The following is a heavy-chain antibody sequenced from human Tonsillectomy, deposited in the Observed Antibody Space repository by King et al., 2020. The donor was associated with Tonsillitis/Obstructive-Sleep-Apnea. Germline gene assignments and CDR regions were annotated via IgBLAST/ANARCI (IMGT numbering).Heavy chain of an antibody. V-gene: IGHV3-30*01. CDR2: ISYDGSNK. J-gene: IGHJ5*02. CDR3: AGDFRVVVVPAAPGFDP. D-gene: IGHD2-2*01. CDR1: GFTFSSYA. Sequence: VQLVESGGGVVQPGRSLRLSCAASGFTFSSYAMHWVRQAPGKGLEWVALISYDGSNKYSADSVKGRFTISRDNSKNTLYLQMNSLRAEDTAVYYCAGDFRVVVVPAAPGFDPWGQGTLVTVSS.